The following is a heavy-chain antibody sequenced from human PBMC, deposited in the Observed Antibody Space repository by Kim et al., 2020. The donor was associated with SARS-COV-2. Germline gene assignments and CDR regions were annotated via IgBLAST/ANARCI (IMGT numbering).Heavy chain of an antibody. CDR2: INPSGGST. J-gene: IGHJ6*02. CDR3: ARQGDYGDYDFYGMDV. V-gene: IGHV1-46*01. Sequence: ASVKVSCKASGYTFTSYYMHWVRQAPGQGLEWMGIINPSGGSTSYAQKFQGRVTMTRDTSTSTVYMELSSLRSEDTAVYYCARQGDYGDYDFYGMDVWGQGTTVTVSS. D-gene: IGHD4-17*01. CDR1: GYTFTSYY.